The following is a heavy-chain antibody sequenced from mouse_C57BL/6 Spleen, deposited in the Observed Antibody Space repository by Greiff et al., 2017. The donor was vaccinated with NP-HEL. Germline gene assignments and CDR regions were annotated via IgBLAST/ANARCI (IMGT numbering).Heavy chain of an antibody. D-gene: IGHD1-1*01. CDR1: GYTFTSYW. V-gene: IGHV1-53*01. J-gene: IGHJ1*03. Sequence: QVQLQQPGTELVKPGASVKLSCKASGYTFTSYWLHWVKQRPGQGLEWIGNINPSNGGTNYNEKFKTKATLTVVKSSSTAYLQLSSLTSEDSAVYYCAREGGHYYGSSPLTYFDVWGTGTTVTVSS. CDR2: INPSNGGT. CDR3: AREGGHYYGSSPLTYFDV.